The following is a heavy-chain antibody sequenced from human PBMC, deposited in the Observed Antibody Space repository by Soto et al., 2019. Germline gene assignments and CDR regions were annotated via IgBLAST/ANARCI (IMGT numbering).Heavy chain of an antibody. CDR2: IGSGSP. V-gene: IGHV3-23*01. CDR1: GFTFSGYA. Sequence: EVQLLESGGGLVQPGGSLRLSCAASGFTFSGYAMSWVRQAPGKGLEWVSAIGSGSPFYADSVKGRFTISRDNANSMLYLQMNSLSAADTAVYFWAQDLGSSWYHYNSFAPGGQGTLVTVSS. J-gene: IGHJ5*02. D-gene: IGHD6-13*01. CDR3: AQDLGSSWYHYNSFAP.